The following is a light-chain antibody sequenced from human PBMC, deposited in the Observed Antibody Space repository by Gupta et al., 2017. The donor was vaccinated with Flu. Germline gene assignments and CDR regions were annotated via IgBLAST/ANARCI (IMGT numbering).Light chain of an antibody. Sequence: QSVFTPPPLGSPAPGQRVTISCSASSSNIGGHYVSWYQQVPGTAPKLLIYEDDKRPSGIPDRFSASKSGTTATLDIAGLQTGDEANYFCGTWDRSLSGGGFGGGTKLTVL. V-gene: IGLV1-51*02. CDR3: GTWDRSLSGGG. CDR1: SSNIGGHY. CDR2: EDD. J-gene: IGLJ3*02.